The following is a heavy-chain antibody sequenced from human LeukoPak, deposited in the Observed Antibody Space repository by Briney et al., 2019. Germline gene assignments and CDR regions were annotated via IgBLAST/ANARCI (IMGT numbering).Heavy chain of an antibody. Sequence: ASVKVSCKASGYTFTSCGISWVRQAPGQGLEWMGWISAYNGNTNYAQKLQGRVTMTTDTSTSTAYMELRSLRSDDTAVYYCARSDDSYYYDSSGYHDRNPSGYWGQGTLVTVSS. J-gene: IGHJ4*02. CDR3: ARSDDSYYYDSSGYHDRNPSGY. V-gene: IGHV1-18*01. D-gene: IGHD3-22*01. CDR1: GYTFTSCG. CDR2: ISAYNGNT.